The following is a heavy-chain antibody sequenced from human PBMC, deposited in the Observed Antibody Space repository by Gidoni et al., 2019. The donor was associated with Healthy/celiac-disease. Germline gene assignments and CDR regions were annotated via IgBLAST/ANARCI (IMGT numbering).Heavy chain of an antibody. CDR1: GGSISSGSYY. CDR2: IYTSGST. J-gene: IGHJ5*02. Sequence: QVQLQESGPGLVKPSQTLSLTCTVSGGSISSGSYYWSWIRQPAGKGLEWIGRIYTSGSTNYNPSLKSRVTISVDTSKNQFSLKLSSVTAADTAVYYCASEYGWFDPWGQGTLVTVSS. D-gene: IGHD4-17*01. V-gene: IGHV4-61*02. CDR3: ASEYGWFDP.